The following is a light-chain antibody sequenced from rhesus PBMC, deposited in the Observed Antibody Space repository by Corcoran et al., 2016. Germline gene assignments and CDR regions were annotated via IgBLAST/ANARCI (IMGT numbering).Light chain of an antibody. V-gene: IGKV1-25*01. CDR1: QGISSY. J-gene: IGKJ1*01. CDR3: QQNNSYPRT. CDR2: TAS. Sequence: DIQMTQSPSSLSASVGDRVTITCRASQGISSYLAWSQQKLGKAPKILIYTASTLQSGVPSRFRGSGSGTDFTLTISSLQPEDFGTYYWQQNNSYPRTFGQGTKVEIK.